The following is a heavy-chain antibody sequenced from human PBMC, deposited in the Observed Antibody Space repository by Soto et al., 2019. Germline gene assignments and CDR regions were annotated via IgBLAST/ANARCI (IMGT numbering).Heavy chain of an antibody. J-gene: IGHJ3*02. D-gene: IGHD3-16*02. CDR1: GGSISSGGYS. Sequence: QLQLQESGSGLVKPSQTLSLTCAVSGGSISSGGYSWSWIRQPPGKGLEWIGYIYHSGSTYYNPSIKSRVTISVDRSKNQFSLKLSSVTAADTAVYYCARGGLITFGGVIVNPGAFDIWGQGTMVTVSS. V-gene: IGHV4-30-2*01. CDR3: ARGGLITFGGVIVNPGAFDI. CDR2: IYHSGST.